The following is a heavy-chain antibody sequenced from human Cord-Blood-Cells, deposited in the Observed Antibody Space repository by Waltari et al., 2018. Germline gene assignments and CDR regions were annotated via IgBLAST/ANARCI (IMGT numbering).Heavy chain of an antibody. J-gene: IGHJ5*02. V-gene: IGHV4-34*01. D-gene: IGHD2-2*01. CDR1: GGTFSGYY. CDR2: INHSGST. CDR3: ARGRRDIVVVPAAIWFDP. Sequence: QVQLQQWGAGLLKPSETMSLTCAVYGGTFSGYYWSWLRHPPGKGLEWIGEINHSGSTNYNPSLKSRVTISVDTSKNQFSLKLSSVTAADTAVYYCARGRRDIVVVPAAIWFDPWGQGTLVTVSS.